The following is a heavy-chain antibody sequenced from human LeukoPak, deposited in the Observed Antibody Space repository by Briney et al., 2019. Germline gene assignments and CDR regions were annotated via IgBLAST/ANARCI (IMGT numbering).Heavy chain of an antibody. CDR2: ISSSGSTI. CDR1: GFTFSSYS. J-gene: IGHJ4*02. V-gene: IGHV3-48*01. CDR3: AKTHTMIVPGRYFDY. D-gene: IGHD3-22*01. Sequence: GGSLRLSCAASGFTFSSYSMNWVRQAPGKGLEWVSYISSSGSTIYYADSVKGRFTISRDNAKNSLYLQMNSLRAEDTAVYYCAKTHTMIVPGRYFDYWGQGTLVTVSS.